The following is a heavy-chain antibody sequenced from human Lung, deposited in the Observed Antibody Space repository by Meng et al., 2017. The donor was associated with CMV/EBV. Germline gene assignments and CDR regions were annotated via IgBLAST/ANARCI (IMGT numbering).Heavy chain of an antibody. CDR2: ISNSGSAK. CDR3: ARSLFDSNDPFDY. Sequence: GGSLRLXXAASGFTFSSYTVNWVRQAPGKGLEWVSYISNSGSAKYYADSLRGRFTISRDNAKNSLYLQMNSLRADDTAVYYCARSLFDSNDPFDYWGQGNXV. V-gene: IGHV3-48*04. J-gene: IGHJ4*02. CDR1: GFTFSSYT. D-gene: IGHD3-22*01.